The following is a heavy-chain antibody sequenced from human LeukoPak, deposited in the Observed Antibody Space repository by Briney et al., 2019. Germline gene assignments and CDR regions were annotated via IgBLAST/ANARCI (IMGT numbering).Heavy chain of an antibody. Sequence: GGSLRLSCAASGFTFSSYWMHWVRHAPGKGLVWVSRINTDGSSTSYADSVKGRFTISRDNAKNTLYLQMNSLRAEDTAVYYCARDTTGYSYGSYYYYMDVWGKGTTVTVSS. CDR2: INTDGSST. CDR3: ARDTTGYSYGSYYYYMDV. CDR1: GFTFSSYW. V-gene: IGHV3-74*01. J-gene: IGHJ6*03. D-gene: IGHD5-18*01.